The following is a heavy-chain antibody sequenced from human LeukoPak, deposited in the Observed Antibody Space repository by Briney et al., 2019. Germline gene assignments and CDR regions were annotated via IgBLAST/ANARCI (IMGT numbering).Heavy chain of an antibody. D-gene: IGHD2-2*01. V-gene: IGHV5-51*01. CDR3: ARHAEGCSSTSCLGDAFDI. J-gene: IGHJ3*02. Sequence: GESLKISCKGSGYSFTSYWIGWVRQMPGKGLEWMGIIYPGDSDTRYSPSFQGQVTISADKSISTAYLQWSSLKASDTAMYYCARHAEGCSSTSCLGDAFDIWGQGTMVTVSS. CDR1: GYSFTSYW. CDR2: IYPGDSDT.